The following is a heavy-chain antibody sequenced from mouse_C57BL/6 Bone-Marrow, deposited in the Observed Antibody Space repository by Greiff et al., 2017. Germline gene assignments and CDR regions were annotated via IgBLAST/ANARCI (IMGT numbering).Heavy chain of an antibody. CDR1: GYTFTSYG. J-gene: IGHJ4*01. V-gene: IGHV1-81*01. D-gene: IGHD1-1*01. CDR3: AVCGSSHYAMDY. Sequence: VQLQQSGAELARPGASVKLSCKASGYTFTSYGISWVKQRTGQGLEWIGEIYPRSGNTYYNEKFKGKATLTADKSSSTAYMELRSLTSEDSAVYFCAVCGSSHYAMDYWGQGTSVTVSS. CDR2: IYPRSGNT.